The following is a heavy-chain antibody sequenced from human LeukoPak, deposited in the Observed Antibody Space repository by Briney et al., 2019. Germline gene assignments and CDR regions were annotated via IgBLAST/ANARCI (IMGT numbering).Heavy chain of an antibody. CDR2: ISGSGGST. CDR3: AKSTWPIIVVVVAATHWFDP. Sequence: GGSLRLSCAASGFTFSSYSMNWVRQAPGKGLEWVSAISGSGGSTYYADSVKGRFTISRDNSKNTLYLQMNSLRAEDTAVYYCAKSTWPIIVVVVAATHWFDPWGQGTLVTVSS. J-gene: IGHJ5*02. V-gene: IGHV3-23*01. D-gene: IGHD2-15*01. CDR1: GFTFSSYS.